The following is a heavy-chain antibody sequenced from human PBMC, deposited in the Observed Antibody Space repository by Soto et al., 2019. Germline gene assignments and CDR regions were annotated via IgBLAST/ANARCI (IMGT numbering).Heavy chain of an antibody. V-gene: IGHV3-30-3*01. J-gene: IGHJ2*01. CDR2: ISYDGSNK. Sequence: QVQLVESGGGVVKPGRSLSLSCAASGFTFRSYAMHWVRQAPGKGLEWVAVISYDGSNKYYADSVKGRFTISRDNSKNTLYLQMNSLRAEDTAVYYCARPLWRNDYNWGYFDLWGRGTLVTVSS. D-gene: IGHD4-4*01. CDR3: ARPLWRNDYNWGYFDL. CDR1: GFTFRSYA.